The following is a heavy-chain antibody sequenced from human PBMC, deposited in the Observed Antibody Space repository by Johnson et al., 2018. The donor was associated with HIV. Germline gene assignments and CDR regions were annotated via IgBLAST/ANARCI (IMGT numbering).Heavy chain of an antibody. J-gene: IGHJ3*02. V-gene: IGHV3-30*04. CDR3: AKAVAVVWAFDI. CDR1: GFTFSSYA. Sequence: QLVESGGGVVQPGRSLRLSCAASGFTFSSYAMHWVRQAPGKGLEWVAVISYDGSNKYYADSVKGRFTISRDNSKNTLYLQMNSLRAEDTAVYYCAKAVAVVWAFDIWGQGTMVTVSS. D-gene: IGHD2-15*01. CDR2: ISYDGSNK.